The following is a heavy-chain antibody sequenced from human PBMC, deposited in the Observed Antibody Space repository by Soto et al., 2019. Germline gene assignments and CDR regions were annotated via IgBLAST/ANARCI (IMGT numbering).Heavy chain of an antibody. J-gene: IGHJ4*02. V-gene: IGHV3-30*18. D-gene: IGHD2-8*01. CDR2: ISYDGSNK. CDR1: GFTFSSYG. Sequence: GGSLRLSCAASGFTFSSYGMHWVRQAPGKGLEWVAVISYDGSNKYYADSVKGRFTISRDNSKNTLYLQMNSLRAEDTAVYYCAKDIVLMVYAISPDYWGQGTLVTVSS. CDR3: AKDIVLMVYAISPDY.